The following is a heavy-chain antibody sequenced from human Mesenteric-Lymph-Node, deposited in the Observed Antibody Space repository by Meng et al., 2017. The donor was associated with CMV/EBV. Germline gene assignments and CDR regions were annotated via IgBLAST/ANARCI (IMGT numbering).Heavy chain of an antibody. V-gene: IGHV4-59*01. CDR3: ARGVFLMSSGHYFDH. D-gene: IGHD3-22*01. CDR1: GDSIDNYY. CDR2: IYYSGST. Sequence: SETLSLTCTVSGDSIDNYYWNWIRQPPGKGLEWIGYIYYSGSTNYNPSLKSRVTISVDTSNRFSLKLTSVTAADTAVYYCARGVFLMSSGHYFDHWGHGAPVTVSS. J-gene: IGHJ4*01.